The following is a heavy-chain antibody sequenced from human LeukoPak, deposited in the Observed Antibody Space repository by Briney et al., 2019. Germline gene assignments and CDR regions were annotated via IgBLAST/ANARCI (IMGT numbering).Heavy chain of an antibody. CDR2: ISYDGSNK. V-gene: IGHV3-30-3*01. CDR1: GFTFSSYA. Sequence: QSGGSLRLSCAASGFTFSSYAMHWVRQAPGKGLEWVAVISYDGSNKYYADSVKGRFTISRDNSKNTLYLQMNSLRAEDTAVYYCARDSSRTMIVVNPDYWGQGTLVTVSS. D-gene: IGHD3-22*01. J-gene: IGHJ4*02. CDR3: ARDSSRTMIVVNPDY.